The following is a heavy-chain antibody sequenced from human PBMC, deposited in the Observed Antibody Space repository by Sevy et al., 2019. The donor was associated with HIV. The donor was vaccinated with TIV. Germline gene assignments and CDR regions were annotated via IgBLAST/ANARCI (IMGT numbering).Heavy chain of an antibody. CDR3: ARGQSITIFGVVITRAWFDP. Sequence: SETLSLTCAVYGGSFSGYYWSWIRQPPGEGLEWIGEINHSGSTNYNPSLKSRVTISVDTSKNQFSLKLSSVTAADTAVYYCARGQSITIFGVVITRAWFDPWGQGTLVTVSS. CDR2: INHSGST. CDR1: GGSFSGYY. J-gene: IGHJ5*02. D-gene: IGHD3-3*01. V-gene: IGHV4-34*01.